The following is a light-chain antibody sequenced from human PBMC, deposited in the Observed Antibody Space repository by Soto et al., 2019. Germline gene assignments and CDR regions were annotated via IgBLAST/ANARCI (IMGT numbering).Light chain of an antibody. CDR3: KSYAGSNTYI. J-gene: IGLJ1*01. CDR1: KNDIGVYDF. CDR2: EVV. V-gene: IGLV2-8*01. Sequence: QTVVTQPPSASGSPGQSVTISCTGTKNDIGVYDFVAWYQHLPGKAPRLIIYEVVQRPSGVPDRFSGSKSGNTASLTGSGLQAADEADYFCKSYAGSNTYIFGSGTKVTVL.